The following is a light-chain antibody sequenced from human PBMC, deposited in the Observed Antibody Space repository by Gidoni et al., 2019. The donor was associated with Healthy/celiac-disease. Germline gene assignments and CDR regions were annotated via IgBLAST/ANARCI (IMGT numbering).Light chain of an antibody. CDR1: QDISNY. V-gene: IGKV1-33*01. CDR3: QQYDNLSYT. Sequence: DIQMTQSPSSLSASVGDRVTITCQASQDISNYLNWYQQKPGKAPKLLIYDASNLETGVPSRFSESGSGTDFTFTISSLQPEDIATYYCQQYDNLSYTFGQXTKLEIK. CDR2: DAS. J-gene: IGKJ2*01.